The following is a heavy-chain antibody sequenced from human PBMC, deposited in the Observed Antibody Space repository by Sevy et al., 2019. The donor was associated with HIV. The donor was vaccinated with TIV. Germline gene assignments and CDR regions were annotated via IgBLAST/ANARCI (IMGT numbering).Heavy chain of an antibody. J-gene: IGHJ4*02. CDR3: ARDLISGSYSQSLDY. Sequence: GGSLRLSCAASGFTFSSHAMHWVRQAPGKGLDWVAVISSDGNSQYSADSMKGRFTISRDNSKNTLYLQMDSLRVEDTAVYYCARDLISGSYSQSLDYWGQGTLVTVSS. CDR1: GFTFSSHA. D-gene: IGHD1-26*01. V-gene: IGHV3-30*04. CDR2: ISSDGNSQ.